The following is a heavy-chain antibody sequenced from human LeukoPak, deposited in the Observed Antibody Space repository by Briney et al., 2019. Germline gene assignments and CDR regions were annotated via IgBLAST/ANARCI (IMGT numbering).Heavy chain of an antibody. D-gene: IGHD3-3*01. J-gene: IGHJ4*02. CDR2: IYTSGST. CDR3: ARETYYDFWSGRHYYFDY. Sequence: PSETLSLTCTVSGGSISSYYWSWIRQPAGKGLEWIGRIYTSGSTNYNPSLKSRVTMSVDTSKNQFSLKLSSVTAADTAVYYCARETYYDFWSGRHYYFDYWGQGTLVTVSS. CDR1: GGSISSYY. V-gene: IGHV4-4*07.